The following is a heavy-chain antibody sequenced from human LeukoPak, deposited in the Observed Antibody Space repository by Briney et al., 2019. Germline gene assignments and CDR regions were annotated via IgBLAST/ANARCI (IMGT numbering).Heavy chain of an antibody. CDR1: GGSISSYY. CDR2: IYTSGST. J-gene: IGHJ4*02. D-gene: IGHD3-22*01. CDR3: ARENSSGYYYGVSGFDY. Sequence: SETLSLTCTVSGGSISSYYWSWIRQPAGKGLEWIGRIYTSGSTNYNPSLKSRVTMSVDTSKNQFSLKLSSVTAADTAVYYCARENSSGYYYGVSGFDYWGQGTLVTVSS. V-gene: IGHV4-4*07.